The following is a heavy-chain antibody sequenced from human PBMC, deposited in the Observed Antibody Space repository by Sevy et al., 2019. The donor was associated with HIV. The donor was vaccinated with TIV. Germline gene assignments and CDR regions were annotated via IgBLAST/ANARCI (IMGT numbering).Heavy chain of an antibody. Sequence: GGSLRLSCAASGFTFSSYAMSWVRQAPGRGLEWVSAISGSGGSTYYADSVKGRFTISRDNSKNTLYLQMNSLRAEDTAVYYCADLIAAAGRIENYFDYWGQRTLVTVSS. CDR2: ISGSGGST. CDR3: ADLIAAAGRIENYFDY. V-gene: IGHV3-23*01. D-gene: IGHD6-13*01. CDR1: GFTFSSYA. J-gene: IGHJ4*02.